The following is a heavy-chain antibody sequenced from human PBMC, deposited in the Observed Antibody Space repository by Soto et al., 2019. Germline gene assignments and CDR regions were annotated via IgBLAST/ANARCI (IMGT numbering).Heavy chain of an antibody. V-gene: IGHV3-23*01. D-gene: IGHD3-3*01. CDR2: ISGSYGS. CDR1: GFTFSNYA. Sequence: PGGSLRLSFAASGFTFSNYAMGWFRQAPGKGLEWVSSISGSYGSNYADSVKGRFTISRDNAKNSLYLQMNSLRDEDTAVYYCARDTQDDFWSGYYRDYWGQGTLVTVSS. CDR3: ARDTQDDFWSGYYRDY. J-gene: IGHJ4*02.